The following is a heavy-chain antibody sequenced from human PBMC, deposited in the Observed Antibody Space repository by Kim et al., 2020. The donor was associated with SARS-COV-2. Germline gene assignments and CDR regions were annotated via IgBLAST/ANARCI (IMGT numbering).Heavy chain of an antibody. Sequence: YPASTVKGRFNNSRGNAKDSLYLQMNSLRAEDTAVYYCARVSLGGSSSDYWGQGTLVTVSS. D-gene: IGHD6-13*01. CDR3: ARVSLGGSSSDY. V-gene: IGHV3-21*01. J-gene: IGHJ4*02.